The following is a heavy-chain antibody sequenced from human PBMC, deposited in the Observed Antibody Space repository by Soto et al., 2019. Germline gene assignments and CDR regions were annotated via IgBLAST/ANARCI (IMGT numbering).Heavy chain of an antibody. J-gene: IGHJ5*02. CDR2: ISGSGGST. D-gene: IGHD3-3*01. V-gene: IGHV3-23*01. Sequence: EVQLLESGGGLVQPGGSLRLSCAASGFTFSSYAMSWVRQAPGKGLEWVSAISGSGGSTYYADSVKGRFTISRDNSKNTQNLQMNRLSAEDTAVYYCAKDYDGDFCSGYFNPNWFDPWGQGTLVTVSS. CDR3: AKDYDGDFCSGYFNPNWFDP. CDR1: GFTFSSYA.